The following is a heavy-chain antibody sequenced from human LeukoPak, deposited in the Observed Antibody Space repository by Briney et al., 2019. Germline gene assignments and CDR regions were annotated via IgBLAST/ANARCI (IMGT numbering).Heavy chain of an antibody. CDR1: GYTFTSYG. CDR3: ARDSRGYYPSDAFDI. D-gene: IGHD3-22*01. J-gene: IGHJ3*02. Sequence: ASVKVSCKASGYTFTSYGISWVRQSPGQGLEWMGWISAYNGNTNYAQKLQGRVTMTTDTSTSTAYMELRSLRSDDTAVYYCARDSRGYYPSDAFDIWGQGTMVTVSS. V-gene: IGHV1-18*01. CDR2: ISAYNGNT.